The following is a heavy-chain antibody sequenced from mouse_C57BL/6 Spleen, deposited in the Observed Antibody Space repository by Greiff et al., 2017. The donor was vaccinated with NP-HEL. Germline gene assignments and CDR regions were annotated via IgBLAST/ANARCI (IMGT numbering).Heavy chain of an antibody. D-gene: IGHD2-3*01. CDR3: ARSYDGYYLYYAMDY. V-gene: IGHV8-12*01. Sequence: QVTLKESGPGILQSSQTLSLTCSFSGFSLSTSGMGVSWIRQPSGKGLEWLAHIYWDDDKRYNPSLKSRLTISKDTSRNQVFLKITSVDTADTATYYCARSYDGYYLYYAMDYWGQGTSVTVSS. J-gene: IGHJ4*01. CDR1: GFSLSTSGMG. CDR2: IYWDDDK.